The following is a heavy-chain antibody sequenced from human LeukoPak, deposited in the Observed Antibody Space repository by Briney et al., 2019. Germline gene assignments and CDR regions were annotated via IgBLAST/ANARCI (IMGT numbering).Heavy chain of an antibody. J-gene: IGHJ3*02. CDR2: IKPDGNDK. CDR3: ARDANRVGATGASDI. CDR1: KFTFSSYW. D-gene: IGHD1-26*01. Sequence: PGGSLRLSCAASKFTFSSYWMSWVRQAPGKGLEWVANIKPDGNDKNYLDSVRGRFTISRDNAKNSLYLQMDSLRAEDTAVYYCARDANRVGATGASDIWGQGTMVTVSS. V-gene: IGHV3-7*01.